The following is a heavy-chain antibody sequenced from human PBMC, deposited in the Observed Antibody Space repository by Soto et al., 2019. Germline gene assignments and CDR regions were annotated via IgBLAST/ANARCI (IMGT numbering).Heavy chain of an antibody. D-gene: IGHD5-12*01. J-gene: IGHJ6*02. Sequence: QVQLVQSGAEVKKPGASVKVSCKASGYTFTRSGISWVRQAPGQGLEWMGWISTYNGDTNYAQTFQGRVTMTTDTATSTVDMEVRSLRSDATAVYYCAREGVAPYYYYGMDVWGQGTPVTVSS. CDR1: GYTFTRSG. V-gene: IGHV1-18*01. CDR2: ISTYNGDT. CDR3: AREGVAPYYYYGMDV.